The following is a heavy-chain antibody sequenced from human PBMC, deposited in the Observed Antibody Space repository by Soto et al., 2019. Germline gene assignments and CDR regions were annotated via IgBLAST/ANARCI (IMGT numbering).Heavy chain of an antibody. CDR1: GYTFTSYG. CDR2: ISAYNGNT. D-gene: IGHD3-10*01. J-gene: IGHJ6*02. CDR3: ARGAVGVDYGSGSYYYYGMDV. Sequence: QVQLVQSGAEVKKPGASVKVSCKASGYTFTSYGISWVRQAPGQGLEWMGWISAYNGNTNYAQKLQGRVTMTTDTSTSTAYMELRSLRSDDTAVYYCARGAVGVDYGSGSYYYYGMDVWGQGTTVTVSS. V-gene: IGHV1-18*01.